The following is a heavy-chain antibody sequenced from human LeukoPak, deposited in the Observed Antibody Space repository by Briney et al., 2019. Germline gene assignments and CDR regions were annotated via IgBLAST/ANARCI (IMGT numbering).Heavy chain of an antibody. CDR2: IIVYNGDT. Sequence: ASVKASCKASGYTFTNYGIGWVRQAPGQGLEWMGWIIVYNGDTNYAQNLQGRVTMTTDTSTSTAYMDMMGLTSGDKAVYYCARRSMVFFDHWAQGPVVVVSA. V-gene: IGHV1-18*01. CDR1: GYTFTNYG. J-gene: IGHJ4*02. CDR3: ARRSMVFFDH. D-gene: IGHD2-8*01.